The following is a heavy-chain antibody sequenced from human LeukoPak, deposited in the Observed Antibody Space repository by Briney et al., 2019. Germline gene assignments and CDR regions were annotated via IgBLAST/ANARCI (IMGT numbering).Heavy chain of an antibody. D-gene: IGHD3-22*01. CDR2: IYSGGST. CDR3: AMSSEDAFDI. J-gene: IGHJ3*02. V-gene: IGHV3-53*01. CDR1: GLTVSSNY. Sequence: TGGSLRLSCAASGLTVSSNYMSWVRQAPGKGLEWVSVIYSGGSTYYADSVKGRFTISRDNSKNTLYLQMNSLRAEDTAVYYCAMSSEDAFDIWGQGTMVTVSS.